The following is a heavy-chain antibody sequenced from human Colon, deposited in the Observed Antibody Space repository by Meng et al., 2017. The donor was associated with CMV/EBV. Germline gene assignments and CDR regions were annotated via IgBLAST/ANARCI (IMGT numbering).Heavy chain of an antibody. Sequence: ASVKVSCKASGYTFIDYGFSWVRQAPGQGLEWMGCVSTYNTKRATYAQVLQGRVTLTTDTATTTAYVELRNLRPDDTAVYYCARDPRRDLLYGMDVWGQGTTVTVSS. CDR1: GYTFIDYG. J-gene: IGHJ6*02. CDR3: ARDPRRDLLYGMDV. V-gene: IGHV1-18*01. CDR2: VSTYNTKR.